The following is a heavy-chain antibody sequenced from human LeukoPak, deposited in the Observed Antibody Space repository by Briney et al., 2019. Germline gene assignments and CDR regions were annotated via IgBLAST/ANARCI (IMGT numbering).Heavy chain of an antibody. CDR3: ARDPYNGYYGDDYYYYMDV. Sequence: GGSLRLSCAASGFTFSNYNMNWVRQTPGKGLEWVSSITRDSIYTFYADSVKGRFTISRDNAKNSLSLQMNSLRAEDTAVYHCARDPYNGYYGDDYYYYMDVWGKGTTVTISS. D-gene: IGHD4-17*01. J-gene: IGHJ6*03. CDR2: ITRDSIYT. V-gene: IGHV3-21*01. CDR1: GFTFSNYN.